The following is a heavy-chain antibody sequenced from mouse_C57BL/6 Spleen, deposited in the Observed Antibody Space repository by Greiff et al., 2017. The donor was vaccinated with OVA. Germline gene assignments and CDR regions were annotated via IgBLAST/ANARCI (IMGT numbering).Heavy chain of an antibody. CDR2: IYPGSGST. CDR3: ARDGHYYAMDY. CDR1: GYTFTSYW. V-gene: IGHV1-55*01. D-gene: IGHD2-3*01. J-gene: IGHJ4*01. Sequence: QVQLQQPGAELVKPGASVKMSCKASGYTFTSYWITWVKQRPGQGLEWIGDIYPGSGSTNYNEKFKSKATLTVDTSSSTAYMQLSSLTSEYSAVYYCARDGHYYAMDYWGQGTSVTVSS.